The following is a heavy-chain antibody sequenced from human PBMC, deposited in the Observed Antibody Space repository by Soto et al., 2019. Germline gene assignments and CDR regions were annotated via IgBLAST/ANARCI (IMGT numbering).Heavy chain of an antibody. Sequence: VSGPTLVNPTQTLTLTCTFSGFSLTTRGMSVSWIRQPPGKAPEWLALIDWEDDKYYSPSLKTRLTVSKDTSKNQVVLTMTNMDPADTATYFCARTSPHSGDLLYWCFDPWGQGSLVTVSS. CDR1: GFSLTTRGMS. CDR3: ARTSPHSGDLLYWCFDP. D-gene: IGHD2-2*02. CDR2: IDWEDDK. V-gene: IGHV2-70*01. J-gene: IGHJ5*02.